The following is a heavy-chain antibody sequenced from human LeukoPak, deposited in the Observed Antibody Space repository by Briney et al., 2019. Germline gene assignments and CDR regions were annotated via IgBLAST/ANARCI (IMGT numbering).Heavy chain of an antibody. CDR2: IKYDGSYK. CDR1: GFTFSFYG. CDR3: AKTSDQLLYSKFDF. J-gene: IGHJ4*02. D-gene: IGHD2-2*02. V-gene: IGHV3-30*02. Sequence: PGGSLRLSCATSGFTFSFYGMHWVRQAPGKGLEWVAFIKYDGSYKFYADSVQGRFSISRDNSKSTLFLQMNSLRPDDTALYYCAKTSDQLLYSKFDFWGQGTLVTVSS.